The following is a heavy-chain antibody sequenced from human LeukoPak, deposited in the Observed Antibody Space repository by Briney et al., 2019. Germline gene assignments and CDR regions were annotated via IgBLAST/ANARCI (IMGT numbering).Heavy chain of an antibody. CDR1: GYTFTSYY. V-gene: IGHV1-18*04. J-gene: IGHJ2*01. Sequence: ASVKVSCKASGYTFTSYYMHWVRQAPGQGPGWMGWISVDNGNTKYDQKFQGRVTMTTDTSTSTAYMELRSLRSDDTAVYYCARDLITTFVGVGYFDLWGRGTLVTVSS. CDR2: ISVDNGNT. CDR3: ARDLITTFVGVGYFDL. D-gene: IGHD3-3*01.